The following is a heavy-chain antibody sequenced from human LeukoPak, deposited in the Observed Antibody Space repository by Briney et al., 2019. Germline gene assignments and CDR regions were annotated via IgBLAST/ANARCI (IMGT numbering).Heavy chain of an antibody. CDR3: ARDWSLYCSSTSCQNYYMDV. V-gene: IGHV4-59*12. J-gene: IGHJ6*03. D-gene: IGHD2-2*01. CDR2: IYYSGST. Sequence: SETLSLTCTVSGGSISSYYWSWIRQPPGKGLEWSGYIYYSGSTNYNPSLKSRVTISVDTSKNQFSLKLSAVTAADTAVYYCARDWSLYCSSTSCQNYYMDVWGKGTTVTVSS. CDR1: GGSISSYY.